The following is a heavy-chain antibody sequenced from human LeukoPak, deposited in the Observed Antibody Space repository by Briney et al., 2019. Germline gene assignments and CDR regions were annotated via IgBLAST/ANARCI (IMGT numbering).Heavy chain of an antibody. J-gene: IGHJ4*02. CDR1: GGSISRYY. D-gene: IGHD6-19*01. V-gene: IGHV4-4*07. CDR2: IYTSGST. Sequence: PSGTLSLTCAVSGGSISRYYWSWIRQPAGKGLEWIGRIYTSGSTNYNPSLKSRVTMSVDTSKNQFSLKLNSVTAADTAVYYCARESGSGWYCFDFWGQGTLVTVSS. CDR3: ARESGSGWYCFDF.